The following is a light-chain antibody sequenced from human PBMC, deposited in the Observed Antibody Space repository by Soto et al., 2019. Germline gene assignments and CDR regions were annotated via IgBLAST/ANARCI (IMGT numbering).Light chain of an antibody. CDR2: AAS. V-gene: IGKV1-39*01. CDR1: QSISSY. J-gene: IGKJ5*01. Sequence: DIQMTQSPSSLSASVGDRVTITCRASQSISSYLNWYQQKPGKAPKLLIYAASSLQSGVPSRFSGSGSGTDFTPTISSLQPEDFATYYCQQSYSTHITFGQGTRLEIK. CDR3: QQSYSTHIT.